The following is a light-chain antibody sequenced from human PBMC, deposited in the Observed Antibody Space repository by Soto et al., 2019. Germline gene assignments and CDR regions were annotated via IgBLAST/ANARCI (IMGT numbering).Light chain of an antibody. J-gene: IGKJ1*01. CDR3: QQLHNWRAT. CDR1: QYFTSF. V-gene: IGKV3-11*01. CDR2: DAS. Sequence: EIVLTQSPATLSLSPGERATLSCRASQYFTSFLAWYQQKAGQAPRLLIYDASHRATDIPARFSASVSGTDFTRTINSLEPDDFGLYYCQQLHNWRATCGQGTK.